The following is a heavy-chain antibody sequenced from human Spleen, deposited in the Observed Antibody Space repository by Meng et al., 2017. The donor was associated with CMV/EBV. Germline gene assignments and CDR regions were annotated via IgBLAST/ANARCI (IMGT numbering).Heavy chain of an antibody. D-gene: IGHD1-26*01. CDR3: ARGVGESLGWEMGY. V-gene: IGHV4-34*01. Sequence: QVPLQQGGAGLLKPSGTLSLTCAAYGGSFSGYYWSWIRQPPGKGLEWIGEINHSGSTNYNPSLKSRFTISRDNAKSTLYLQMNSLRAEDTAVYYCARGVGESLGWEMGYWGQGTLVTVSS. J-gene: IGHJ4*02. CDR1: GGSFSGYY. CDR2: INHSGST.